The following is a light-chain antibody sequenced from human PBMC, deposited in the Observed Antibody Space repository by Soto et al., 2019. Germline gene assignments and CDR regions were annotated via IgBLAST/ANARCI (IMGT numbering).Light chain of an antibody. CDR2: ATS. V-gene: IGKV1-39*01. CDR1: QRVSAY. Sequence: DIQMTQSPSSLSASVGDRVTITCRASQRVSAYLNWYQQRPGTAASLRIYATSSFQSGVPSRFSATGSGTAFTLTISSLQPEDSATYYCQHTLTAPPTFGQGTKVEIK. CDR3: QHTLTAPPT. J-gene: IGKJ1*01.